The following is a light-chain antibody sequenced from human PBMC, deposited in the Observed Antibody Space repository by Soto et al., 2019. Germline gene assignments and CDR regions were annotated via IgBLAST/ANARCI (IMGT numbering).Light chain of an antibody. CDR1: QSVSSN. CDR2: GTS. CDR3: HQYNFWPT. V-gene: IGKV3-15*01. Sequence: EIVMTQSPATLSVSPGERATLSCRASQSVSSNLAWYQQKPGQSPRLLIYGTSTRATGIPARFSGSGSGTEFPLTISSLQSEDFAVYYCHQYNFWPTFGQGTKVDIK. J-gene: IGKJ1*01.